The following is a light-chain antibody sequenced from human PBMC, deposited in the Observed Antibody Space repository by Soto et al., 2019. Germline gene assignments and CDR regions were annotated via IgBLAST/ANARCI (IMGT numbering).Light chain of an antibody. V-gene: IGKV2-30*01. CDR2: KVS. CDR3: MQGTHWPPYT. J-gene: IGKJ2*01. CDR1: QSLAYIDGNTY. Sequence: EVVMTQSPLSLPVTLGQPASISCRSSQSLAYIDGNTYLSWFQQRPGQSPRRLIYKVSNRGSGVPDRFGGSGSGTDFTLKISRVEAEDVGVYYCMQGTHWPPYTFGQGTKLEIK.